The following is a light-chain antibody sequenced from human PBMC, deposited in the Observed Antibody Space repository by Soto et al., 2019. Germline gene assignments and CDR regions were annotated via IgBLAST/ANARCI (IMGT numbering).Light chain of an antibody. CDR1: QGMGHY. CDR2: DAS. CDR3: QNYNSAPWT. Sequence: DIQMTQSPPSLSASVGDTVTISCRASQGMGHYLAWYQQRPGRRPNLLIFDASALEPGAPSRFRGSGSGTDFTLTISSLQPEDAGTYYCQNYNSAPWTFCQGTKVEIK. V-gene: IGKV1-27*01. J-gene: IGKJ1*01.